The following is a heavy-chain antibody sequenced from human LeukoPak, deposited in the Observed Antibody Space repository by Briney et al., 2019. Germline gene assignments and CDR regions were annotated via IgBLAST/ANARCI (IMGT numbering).Heavy chain of an antibody. CDR1: GYTFTGYY. Sequence: ASVKVSCKASGYTFTGYYMHWVRQAPGQGLEWMGWINPNSGGTNYAQKFQGRVTMTRDTSTGTVYMEVNALRSDDTAVYYCARTLYIASAPGGFDYWGQGTLVTVSS. D-gene: IGHD3-16*01. CDR3: ARTLYIASAPGGFDY. J-gene: IGHJ4*02. CDR2: INPNSGGT. V-gene: IGHV1-2*02.